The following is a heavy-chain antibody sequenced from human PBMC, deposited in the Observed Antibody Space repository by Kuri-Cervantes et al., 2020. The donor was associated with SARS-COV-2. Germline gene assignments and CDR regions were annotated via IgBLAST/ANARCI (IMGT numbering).Heavy chain of an antibody. Sequence: ASVKVSCKASGYTFTSYDINWVRQAPGQGLEWMGWMNPSNGNTGHAQRFQGRLIMTRDLSGSTAYMELSSLRSEDTAVYYCAKTTVTSISHYYMDVWGKGTTVTVSS. CDR2: MNPSNGNT. J-gene: IGHJ6*03. D-gene: IGHD4-11*01. CDR1: GYTFTSYD. V-gene: IGHV1-8*02. CDR3: AKTTVTSISHYYMDV.